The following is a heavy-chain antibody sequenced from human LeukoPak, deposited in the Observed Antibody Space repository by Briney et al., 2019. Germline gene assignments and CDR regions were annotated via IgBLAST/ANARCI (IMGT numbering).Heavy chain of an antibody. CDR2: IYSGGST. Sequence: GGSLRLSCAASGFTVSSNYMSWVRQAPGKGLEWVSVIYSGGSTYYADSVKGRFTISRDNSKNTLYLQMNSLRAEDTAVYYCARDYYYDSSGYYYYGMDVWGQGTTVTVSS. V-gene: IGHV3-66*01. D-gene: IGHD3-22*01. CDR3: ARDYYYDSSGYYYYGMDV. CDR1: GFTVSSNY. J-gene: IGHJ6*02.